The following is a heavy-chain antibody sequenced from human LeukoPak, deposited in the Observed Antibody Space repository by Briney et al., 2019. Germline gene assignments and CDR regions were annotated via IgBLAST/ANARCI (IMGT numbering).Heavy chain of an antibody. V-gene: IGHV1-2*02. CDR3: AGTSGGGWFDP. D-gene: IGHD6-19*01. CDR1: GYTFTGYY. Sequence: ASVKVSCKASGYTFTGYYMHWVRQAPGQGLEWMGWINPNSGGTIYAQKFQGRVTMTRDTSISTAYMELSRLRSDDTAVYYCAGTSGGGWFDPWGQGTLVTVSS. J-gene: IGHJ5*02. CDR2: INPNSGGT.